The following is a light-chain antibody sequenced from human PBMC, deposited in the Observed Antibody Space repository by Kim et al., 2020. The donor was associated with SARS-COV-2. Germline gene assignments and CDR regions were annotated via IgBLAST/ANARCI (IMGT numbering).Light chain of an antibody. V-gene: IGLV3-21*03. CDR2: DDS. J-gene: IGLJ2*01. CDR3: EVWDSRSVVV. CDR1: NIGSKS. Sequence: VAPRKTARITCGGNNIGSKSVYWNQQKPGQAPVLVVYDDSDRTSGIPERFSGSNSGNTATLSISRVEAGDEADYYCEVWDSRSVVVFGGGTQLTVL.